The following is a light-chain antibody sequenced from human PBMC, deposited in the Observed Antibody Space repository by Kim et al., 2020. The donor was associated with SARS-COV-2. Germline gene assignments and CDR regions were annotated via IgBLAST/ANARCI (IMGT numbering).Light chain of an antibody. CDR1: SGSIASNY. CDR3: QSYDSSTPCV. V-gene: IGLV6-57*03. Sequence: NFMLTQSPSVSESPGETVTISCTRSSGSIASNYVQWYQQRPGSAPSTVIYEDNQRPSGVPARFSGSIDSSSNSASLTISGLRTEDEADYYCQSYDSSTPCVFGGGTQLIVL. J-gene: IGLJ3*02. CDR2: EDN.